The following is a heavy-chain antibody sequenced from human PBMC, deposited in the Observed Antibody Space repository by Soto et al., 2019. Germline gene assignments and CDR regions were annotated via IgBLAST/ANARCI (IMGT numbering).Heavy chain of an antibody. CDR1: GFTFSSYA. V-gene: IGHV3-30-3*01. Sequence: GGSLRLSCAASGFTFSSYAMHWVRQAPGKGLEWVAVISYDGSNKYYADSVKGRFTISRDNSKNTLYLQMNSLRAEDTAVYYCARDSDSSGWYYFDYWGQGTLVTVSS. CDR3: ARDSDSSGWYYFDY. J-gene: IGHJ4*02. CDR2: ISYDGSNK. D-gene: IGHD6-19*01.